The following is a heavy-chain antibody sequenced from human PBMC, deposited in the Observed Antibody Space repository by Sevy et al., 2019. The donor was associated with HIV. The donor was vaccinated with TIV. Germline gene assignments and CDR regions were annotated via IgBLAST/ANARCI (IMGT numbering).Heavy chain of an antibody. CDR3: ARDGIRRDYYHGMDV. CDR1: GGSISSGNHW. J-gene: IGHJ6*02. CDR2: VYSSGRT. V-gene: IGHV4-61*02. Sequence: LSLTCTVSGGSISSGNHWWSWIRQPAGKGLEWIGRVYSSGRTMYNSSLKSRVTMSVDTSKNQFSLMVSSLIAADTAIYYCARDGIRRDYYHGMDVWGQGTTVTVSS. D-gene: IGHD3-10*01.